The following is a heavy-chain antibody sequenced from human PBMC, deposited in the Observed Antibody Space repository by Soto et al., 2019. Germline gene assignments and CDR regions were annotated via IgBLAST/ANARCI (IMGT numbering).Heavy chain of an antibody. CDR3: ARGSYYDILTGPIPAAYCMVV. CDR2: IYYTGSI. D-gene: IGHD3-9*01. CDR1: GGSISSGGYY. J-gene: IGHJ6*02. Sequence: PSETLSLTCTVSGGSISSGGYYWSWIRQHPGKGLEWIGYIYYTGSIYYNPSLKSRVTISVDTSKNQFSLKLSSVTAADTAVYYCARGSYYDILTGPIPAAYCMVVWGHGTTVSVSS. V-gene: IGHV4-31*03.